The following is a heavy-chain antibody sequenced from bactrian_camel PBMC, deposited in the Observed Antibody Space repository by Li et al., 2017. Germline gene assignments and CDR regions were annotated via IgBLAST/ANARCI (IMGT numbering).Heavy chain of an antibody. V-gene: IGHV3-2*01. Sequence: VQLVESGGGLVQPGGSLRLSCAASPGTHHNHCMGWFRQVPGKDTEGVARIDGSGQYTFYTDSTKGRFTISRADNTLYLQMNDLKPEDSAVYYCAAMMTIGCSVSPETFRWWGQGTQVTVS. CDR1: PGTHHNHC. D-gene: IGHD3*01. J-gene: IGHJ4*01. CDR2: IDGSGQYT. CDR3: AAMMTIGCSVSPETFRW.